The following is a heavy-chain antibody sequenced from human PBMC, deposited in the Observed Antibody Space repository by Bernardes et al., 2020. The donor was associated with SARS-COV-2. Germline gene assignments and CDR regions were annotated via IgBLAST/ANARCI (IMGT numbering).Heavy chain of an antibody. Sequence: GGSLKISWRVPGNNFNPYWIGWVRQMPGKGLEWMGFLYPWYSDARYSWSFQGPVTFSADKSINTAYLQCASLKASDTAMYYCASPIGGPAPDYWGQGTLVTVSS. D-gene: IGHD3-10*01. CDR1: GNNFNPYW. V-gene: IGHV5-51*01. CDR2: LYPWYSDA. J-gene: IGHJ4*02. CDR3: ASPIGGPAPDY.